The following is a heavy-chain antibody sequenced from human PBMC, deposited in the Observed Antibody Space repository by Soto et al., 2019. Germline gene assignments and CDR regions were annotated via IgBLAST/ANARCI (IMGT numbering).Heavy chain of an antibody. V-gene: IGHV6-1*01. CDR3: ARDGGIAADYYYYGMDV. D-gene: IGHD6-13*01. Sequence: PSQTLSLTCAISGDSVSSNSAAWNWIRQSPSRGLEWLGRTYYRSKWYNDYAVSVKSRITINPDTSKNQFSLQLNSVTPEDTAVYYCARDGGIAADYYYYGMDVWGQGTTVTVSS. CDR2: TYYRSKWYN. J-gene: IGHJ6*02. CDR1: GDSVSSNSAA.